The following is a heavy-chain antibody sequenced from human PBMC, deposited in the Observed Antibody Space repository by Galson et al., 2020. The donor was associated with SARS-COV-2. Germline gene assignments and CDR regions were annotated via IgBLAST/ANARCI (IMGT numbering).Heavy chain of an antibody. CDR2: ISWNSGSI. J-gene: IGHJ6*02. V-gene: IGHV3-9*01. CDR3: AKGPLPSYYYGMDV. CDR1: GFTFDDYA. Sequence: SLKISCAASGFTFDDYAMHWVRQAPGKGLEWVSGISWNSGSIGYADSVKGRFTISRDNAKNSLYLQMNSLRAEDTALYYCAKGPLPSYYYGMDVWGQGTTVTVSS.